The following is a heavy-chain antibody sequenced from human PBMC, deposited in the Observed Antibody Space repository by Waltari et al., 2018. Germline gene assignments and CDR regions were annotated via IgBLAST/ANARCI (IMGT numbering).Heavy chain of an antibody. V-gene: IGHV3-23*04. CDR2: SSGIGDIT. J-gene: IGHJ4*02. CDR3: ASAPRPEVSAPFDF. CDR1: GFPFSSFT. D-gene: IGHD2-8*01. Sequence: EVQLVESGGGLVQPGGFLRLSCAGSGFPFSSFTMHWVRQAPGKGLEWVACSSGIGDITSYADSVKGRFTISRDTSKNTLYLLLNSLRPGDTAIYYCASAPRPEVSAPFDFWGRGTLVTVSS.